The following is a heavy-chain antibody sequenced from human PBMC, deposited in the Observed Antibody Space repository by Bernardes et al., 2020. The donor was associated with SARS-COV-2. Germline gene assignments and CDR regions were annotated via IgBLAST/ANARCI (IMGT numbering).Heavy chain of an antibody. CDR2: IKQDGSEK. D-gene: IGHD6-19*01. CDR3: ARTPAVAGPYYYYYGMDV. J-gene: IGHJ6*02. V-gene: IGHV3-7*04. Sequence: GGSLRLSCAASGFTFSSYWMSWVRQAPGKGLEWVANIKQDGSEKYYVDSVKGRFTISRDNAKNSLYLQMNSLRAEDTAVYYCARTPAVAGPYYYYYGMDVWGQGTTVTVSS. CDR1: GFTFSSYW.